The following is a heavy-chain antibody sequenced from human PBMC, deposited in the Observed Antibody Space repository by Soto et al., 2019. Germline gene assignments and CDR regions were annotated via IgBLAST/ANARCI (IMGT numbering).Heavy chain of an antibody. CDR2: INHSGST. D-gene: IGHD3-16*01. J-gene: IGHJ4*02. CDR1: GGSFSGYY. V-gene: IGHV4-34*01. Sequence: QVQLQQWGAGLLKPSETLSLTCAVYGGSFSGYYWSWIRQPPGKGLEWIGEINHSGSTNYNPSLKSRVPIPVDTSKNQFSMKLSSVTAADKAVYYCARGRIRGKFDYWGQGTLVTVSS. CDR3: ARGRIRGKFDY.